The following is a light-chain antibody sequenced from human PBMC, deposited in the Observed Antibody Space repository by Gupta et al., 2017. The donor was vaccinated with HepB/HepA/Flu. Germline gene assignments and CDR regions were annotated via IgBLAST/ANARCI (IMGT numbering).Light chain of an antibody. Sequence: EIVITQSPATLSVSPGESATLSCRASPSLSGNLAWYQQRPGQAPRLVIFGSSKRAPDIPARFSGRESATEFTLTISSLQSEDFAVYYCQQYNNWPYTFGQGTKLEIK. CDR2: GSS. CDR3: QQYNNWPYT. J-gene: IGKJ2*01. CDR1: PSLSGN. V-gene: IGKV3-15*01.